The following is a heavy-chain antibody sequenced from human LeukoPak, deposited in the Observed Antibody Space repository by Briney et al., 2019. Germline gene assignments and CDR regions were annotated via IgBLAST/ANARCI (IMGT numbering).Heavy chain of an antibody. CDR1: GYTLTELS. D-gene: IGHD6-19*01. CDR3: ATAPGRQWLVLPLDY. Sequence: ASVKVSCKVSGYTLTELSMHWVRQAPGKGLEWMGGFDPEDGETIHAQKFQGRVTMTEDTSTDTAYMELSSLRSEDTAVYYCATAPGRQWLVLPLDYWGQGTLVTVSS. V-gene: IGHV1-24*01. J-gene: IGHJ4*02. CDR2: FDPEDGET.